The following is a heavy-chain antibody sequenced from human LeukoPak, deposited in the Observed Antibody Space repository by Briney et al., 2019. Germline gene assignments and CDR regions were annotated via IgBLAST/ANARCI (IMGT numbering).Heavy chain of an antibody. CDR1: GGSISLYY. Sequence: SETLSLTSTVSGGSISLYYWSWIRQPPGKGLEWIGYIFYSGDTNYNPSLKSRLTMSVHTSRNQFSLNLNSVPAADTAVYYCARHRSAMADFDSWGQGYLVTVSS. J-gene: IGHJ4*02. CDR3: ARHRSAMADFDS. V-gene: IGHV4-59*08. D-gene: IGHD2-2*01. CDR2: IFYSGDT.